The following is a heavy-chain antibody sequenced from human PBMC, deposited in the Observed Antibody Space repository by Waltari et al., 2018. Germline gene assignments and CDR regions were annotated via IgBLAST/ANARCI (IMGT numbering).Heavy chain of an antibody. D-gene: IGHD4-17*01. CDR3: AKDGDYSLPGYDAFDI. CDR1: GLPFNTNG. CDR2: IRYDGSYK. J-gene: IGHJ3*02. V-gene: IGHV3-30*02. Sequence: QVQLVESGGRVVQPGGTLRLYCATSGLPFNTNGMHWVRQTPGKGLEWVAFIRYDGSYKDYADSVKGRFSISRDNSENTLYLQMNDLRPEDTTLYYCAKDGDYSLPGYDAFDIWGQGTMVTVSP.